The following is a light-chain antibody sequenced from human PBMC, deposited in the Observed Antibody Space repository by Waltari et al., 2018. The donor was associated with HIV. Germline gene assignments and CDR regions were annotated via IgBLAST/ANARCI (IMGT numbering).Light chain of an antibody. CDR2: GAS. CDR3: QHCGDASNT. Sequence: EIVLTPSPGPLSLSPGERATPSCRASQIIGDAYLAWYQQKPGQAPRLLMSGASSRANGVPDRFSGSGSETDFTLTISRLEPEDFAVYYCQHCGDASNTFGQGTKLEV. V-gene: IGKV3-20*01. CDR1: QIIGDAY. J-gene: IGKJ2*01.